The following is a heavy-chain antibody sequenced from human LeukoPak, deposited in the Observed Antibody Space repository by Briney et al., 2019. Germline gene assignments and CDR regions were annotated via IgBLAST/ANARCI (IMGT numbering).Heavy chain of an antibody. D-gene: IGHD6-13*01. V-gene: IGHV4-34*01. CDR1: GGSFSGYY. J-gene: IGHJ4*02. CDR2: INHSGST. CDR3: ARGEGSLAYFDY. Sequence: KPSETLSPTCAVYGGSFSGYYWSWIRQPPGKGLEWIGEINHSGSTNYNPSLKSRVTISVDTSKNQFSLKLSSVTAADTAVYYCARGEGSLAYFDYWGQGTLVTVSS.